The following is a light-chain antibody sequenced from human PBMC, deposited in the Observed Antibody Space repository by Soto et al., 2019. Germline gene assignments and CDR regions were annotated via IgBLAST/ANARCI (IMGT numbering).Light chain of an antibody. CDR1: SSDIGNYNY. V-gene: IGLV2-14*01. Sequence: QSALAQPASLSGSPGQSISISCTGASSDIGNYNYFSWYQQHPGKAPKLIIYQVSNRPSGVSNRFSGSKSGNTASLTISGLQADDEADYFCSTYTGSNTTYVFGTGTKVTVL. J-gene: IGLJ1*01. CDR2: QVS. CDR3: STYTGSNTTYV.